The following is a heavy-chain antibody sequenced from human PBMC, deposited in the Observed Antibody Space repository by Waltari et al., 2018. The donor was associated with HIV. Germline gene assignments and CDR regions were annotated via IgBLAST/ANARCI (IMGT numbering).Heavy chain of an antibody. CDR3: ARDDYINYWTTSANWFDP. V-gene: IGHV3-23*01. Sequence: EMQLLESGGGLVQPGGSLSLSCAASGFIFSDYAMSWVRQAPGRGLEWVAAISNGGYRAYYADSVKGRFAISRDASNNTVSLQMNDLRVEDTAFYYCARDDYINYWTTSANWFDPWGQGTLVTVSP. CDR1: GFIFSDYA. J-gene: IGHJ5*02. CDR2: ISNGGYRA. D-gene: IGHD4-4*01.